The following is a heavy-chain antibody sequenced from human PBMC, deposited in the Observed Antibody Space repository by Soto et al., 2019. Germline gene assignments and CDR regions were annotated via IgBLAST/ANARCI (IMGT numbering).Heavy chain of an antibody. CDR1: GASISNYY. CDR2: IYASGNT. Sequence: QVQLQESGPGLVKPSETLSLTCTVSGASISNYYWSWIRQPAGKGLEWIGRIYASGNTNYNPSLKSRVTMSVDTSKNQFSLNLNSVTAADTAVYYCARESRSAAGTVEYWGQGTLVIVSS. V-gene: IGHV4-4*07. CDR3: ARESRSAAGTVEY. D-gene: IGHD6-13*01. J-gene: IGHJ4*02.